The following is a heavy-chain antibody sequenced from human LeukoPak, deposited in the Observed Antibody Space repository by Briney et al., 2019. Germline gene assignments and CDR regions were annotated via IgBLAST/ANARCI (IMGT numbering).Heavy chain of an antibody. J-gene: IGHJ4*02. CDR2: TYYRSKWYN. V-gene: IGHV6-1*01. CDR1: GDSVSTNSAA. Sequence: SQTLSLTCAISGDSVSTNSAAWNWIRHSPSRGLEWVGRTYYRSKWYNEYAETVKSRITNNPDTSRNKFSLQLNSVTPEDTAVYYCARITGTYVLGPFDYWGQGTLVTVSS. D-gene: IGHD1-7*01. CDR3: ARITGTYVLGPFDY.